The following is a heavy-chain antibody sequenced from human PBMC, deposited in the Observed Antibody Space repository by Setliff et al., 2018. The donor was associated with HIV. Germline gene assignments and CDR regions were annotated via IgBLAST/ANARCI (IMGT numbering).Heavy chain of an antibody. Sequence: GASVKVSCKASGYSFTDYYMHWVRQAPGQGLEWMGGIIPIFATANYAQKFQGRVTITADESTYTAYMELSSLRSEDTAVYYCASSIPTEQGPWFDPWGQGTLVTVSS. CDR1: GYSFTDYY. CDR2: IIPIFATA. V-gene: IGHV1-69*13. D-gene: IGHD4-17*01. CDR3: ASSIPTEQGPWFDP. J-gene: IGHJ5*02.